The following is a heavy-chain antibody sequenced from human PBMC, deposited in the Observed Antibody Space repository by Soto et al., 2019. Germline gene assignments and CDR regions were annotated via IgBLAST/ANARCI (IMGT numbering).Heavy chain of an antibody. CDR1: GFSLSNARMG. D-gene: IGHD3-10*01. CDR3: GGDYYGSGSYDY. V-gene: IGHV2-26*01. J-gene: IGHJ4*02. Sequence: QVTLKESGPVLVKPTETLTLTCTVSGFSLSNARMGVSWIRQPPGKALEWLAHIFSNDEKSYSTSLKSRPTIXKXXSKSQVVLTMTNMDPVDTATYYCGGDYYGSGSYDYWGQGTLVTVSS. CDR2: IFSNDEK.